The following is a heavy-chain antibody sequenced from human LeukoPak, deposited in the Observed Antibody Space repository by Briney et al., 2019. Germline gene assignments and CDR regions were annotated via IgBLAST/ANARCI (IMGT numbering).Heavy chain of an antibody. V-gene: IGHV4-59*01. Sequence: PSEALSLTCTVSGGSISSYYWSWIRQPPGKGLEWIGYIYYSGSTNYNPSLKSRVTISVDTSKNQFSLKLSSVTAADTAVYYCANSSGSDYFDYWGQGTLVTVSS. D-gene: IGHD6-19*01. CDR2: IYYSGST. J-gene: IGHJ4*02. CDR3: ANSSGSDYFDY. CDR1: GGSISSYY.